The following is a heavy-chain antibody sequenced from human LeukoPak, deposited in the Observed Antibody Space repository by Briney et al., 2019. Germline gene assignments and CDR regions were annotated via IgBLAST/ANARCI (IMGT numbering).Heavy chain of an antibody. J-gene: IGHJ4*02. CDR1: GYTFTSYG. V-gene: IGHV1-18*01. D-gene: IGHD2/OR15-2a*01. Sequence: ASVKVSCKASGYTFTSYGIRWVRQAPGQGLEWMGWISTYNGNTSYAQKLQGRVTMTTDTSTSTAYMELTSLRSDDTAVYYCARVEYSPSLPFDYWGQGTLVTVSS. CDR3: ARVEYSPSLPFDY. CDR2: ISTYNGNT.